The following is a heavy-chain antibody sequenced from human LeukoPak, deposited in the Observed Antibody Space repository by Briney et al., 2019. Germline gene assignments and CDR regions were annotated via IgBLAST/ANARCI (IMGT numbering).Heavy chain of an antibody. CDR3: ARGAYYYDSSGYLESMFYYYYMDV. J-gene: IGHJ6*03. V-gene: IGHV4-59*01. CDR1: GGSISSYY. D-gene: IGHD3-22*01. CDR2: IYYSGST. Sequence: PSETLSLTCTVSGGSISSYYWSWIRQPPGKGLEWIGYIYYSGSTNYNPSLKSRVTISVDTSKNQFSLKLSSVTAADTAVYYCARGAYYYDSSGYLESMFYYYYMDVWGKGTTVTISS.